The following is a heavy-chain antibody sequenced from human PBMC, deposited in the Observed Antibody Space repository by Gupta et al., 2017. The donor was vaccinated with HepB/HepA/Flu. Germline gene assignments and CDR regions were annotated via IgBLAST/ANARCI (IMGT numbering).Heavy chain of an antibody. D-gene: IGHD1-26*01. CDR1: GFIFSSYA. V-gene: IGHV3-48*03. CDR3: AREIGGGPSGAFNI. Sequence: EVQLVESGGCLVQPGGSLRLSCDASGFIFSSYAMIWVRQAPGTGLEWASGISGSGGARWYADSVKGRFTVSRDNAKNSLYLQMNSLRVEDTAIYYCAREIGGGPSGAFNIWGQGTMVIVSS. J-gene: IGHJ3*02. CDR2: ISGSGGAR.